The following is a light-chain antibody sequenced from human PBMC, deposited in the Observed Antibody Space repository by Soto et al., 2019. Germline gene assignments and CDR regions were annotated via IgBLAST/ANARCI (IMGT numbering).Light chain of an antibody. J-gene: IGLJ2*01. V-gene: IGLV1-40*01. CDR3: QSYDSMVSGSGV. CDR2: GNS. Sequence: QSVLTQPPSVSGAPGQRVTISCTGSSSNIGAGYDVHWYQQLPGTAPKLLIYGNSNRPSGVSDRFSGSKSGTSASLAITGLRGEDEADYYCQSYDSMVSGSGVFGGGTKLTVL. CDR1: SSNIGAGYD.